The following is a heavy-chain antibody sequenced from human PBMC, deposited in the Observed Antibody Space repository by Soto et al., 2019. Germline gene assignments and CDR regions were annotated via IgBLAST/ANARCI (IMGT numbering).Heavy chain of an antibody. CDR2: ISGGRGDT. CDR3: AKGSSGHYDSFEY. CDR1: GFTFNNYA. Sequence: GGSLRLSCAASGFTFNNYAMYWVRQPPGKGLMWVSAISGGRGDTYYADSVNGRFTISRDNSKNTVYLQMNSLRADDTAVYYCAKGSSGHYDSFEYWGQGTLVTVSS. J-gene: IGHJ4*02. D-gene: IGHD3-22*01. V-gene: IGHV3-23*01.